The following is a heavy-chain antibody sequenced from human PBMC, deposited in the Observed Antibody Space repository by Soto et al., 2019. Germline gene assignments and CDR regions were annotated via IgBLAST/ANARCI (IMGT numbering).Heavy chain of an antibody. J-gene: IGHJ6*02. CDR3: ARGWFTMVRGVTTRSLYYYYYGMDV. CDR1: GGSFSGYY. V-gene: IGHV4-34*01. Sequence: SETLSLTCAVYGGSFSGYYWSWIRQPPGKGLEWIGEINHSGSTNYNPSLKSRVTISVDTSKNQFSLKLSSVTAADTAVYYCARGWFTMVRGVTTRSLYYYYYGMDVWGQGTTVTVSS. D-gene: IGHD3-10*01. CDR2: INHSGST.